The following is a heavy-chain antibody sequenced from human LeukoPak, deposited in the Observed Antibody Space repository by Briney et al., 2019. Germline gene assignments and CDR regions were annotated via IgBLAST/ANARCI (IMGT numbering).Heavy chain of an antibody. CDR3: AKDYYGSGSYYNPLDY. CDR1: GFIFSSYG. Sequence: GGSLRLSCAASGFIFSSYGMHWVRQAPGKGLEWVSGFSGSGGSTYHADSVQGRFTISRDNSKNTLYLQMNSLRVEDTAVYYCAKDYYGSGSYYNPLDYWGQGTLVTVSS. J-gene: IGHJ4*02. V-gene: IGHV3-23*01. D-gene: IGHD3-10*01. CDR2: FSGSGGST.